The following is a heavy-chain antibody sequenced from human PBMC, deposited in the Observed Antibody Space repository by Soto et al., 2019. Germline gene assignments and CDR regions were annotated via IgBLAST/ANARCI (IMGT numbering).Heavy chain of an antibody. V-gene: IGHV3-23*01. D-gene: IGHD5-18*01. Sequence: GGVLRLSCAASGFTFSSYAMSWVRQAPGKGLEWVSAISGSGGSTYYADSVKGRFTISRDNSKNTLYLQMNSLRAEDTAVYYCAKDAVRGYSYGYNWFGTWGQGTLVTVSS. J-gene: IGHJ5*02. CDR1: GFTFSSYA. CDR2: ISGSGGST. CDR3: AKDAVRGYSYGYNWFGT.